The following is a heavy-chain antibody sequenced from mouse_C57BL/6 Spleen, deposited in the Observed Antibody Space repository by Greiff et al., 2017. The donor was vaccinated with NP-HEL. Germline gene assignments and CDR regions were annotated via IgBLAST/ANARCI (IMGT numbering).Heavy chain of an antibody. CDR1: VFAFTSSC. Sequence: QFPLLPSVPLLVPPSPSLPLSCTSSVFAFTSSCLYLLLQSPCTGLAWIGQIYPGDGYTNYNGKFKGKATLTADKSSSTAYMQLSSLTSEDSAVYFCARSDTWGYFDVWGTGTTVTVSS. CDR3: ARSDTWGYFDV. J-gene: IGHJ1*03. CDR2: IYPGDGYT. V-gene: IGHV1-80*01.